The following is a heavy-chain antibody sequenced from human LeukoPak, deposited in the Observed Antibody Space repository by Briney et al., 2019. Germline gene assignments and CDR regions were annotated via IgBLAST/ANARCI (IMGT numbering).Heavy chain of an antibody. CDR3: ARRRYYGSGRIDVPRMYYYYYYMDV. J-gene: IGHJ6*03. CDR2: IYHSGST. V-gene: IGHV4-4*02. CDR1: GGSISSSNW. D-gene: IGHD3-10*01. Sequence: SGTLSLTCAVSGGSISSSNWWSWVRQPPGKGLEWIGEIYHSGSTNYNPSLKSRVTISVDKSKNQFSLKLSSVTAADTAVYYCARRRYYGSGRIDVPRMYYYYYYMDVWGKGTTVTISS.